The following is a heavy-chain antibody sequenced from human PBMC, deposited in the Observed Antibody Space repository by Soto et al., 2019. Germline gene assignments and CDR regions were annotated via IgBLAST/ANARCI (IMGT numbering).Heavy chain of an antibody. V-gene: IGHV1-18*01. D-gene: IGHD6-13*01. CDR3: AKVERYSSSQPLI. J-gene: IGHJ4*02. CDR2: ISPSNGNT. Sequence: ASVKVSCKASGYTFTSYGISWVRQAPGQGLEWMGWISPSNGNTNYAQNLQGRFTISRDISKNTLYLQMNSLRAEDTAVYYCAKVERYSSSQPLIWGRGTLVTVSS. CDR1: GYTFTSYG.